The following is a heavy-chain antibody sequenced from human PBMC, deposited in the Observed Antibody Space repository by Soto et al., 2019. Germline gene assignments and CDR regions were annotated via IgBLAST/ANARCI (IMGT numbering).Heavy chain of an antibody. CDR2: ISSRATGI. CDR3: ARPRAFDGYDGGFFFDL. J-gene: IGHJ4*02. D-gene: IGHD5-12*01. CDR1: GFTFRSYE. V-gene: IGHV3-48*03. Sequence: EVKLVESRGGLVQPGGSLRISCAASGFTFRSYEMNWVRQAPGKGLEWVSYISSRATGIFYADSVKGRFTMSRDDANNSLYLQMNSLRGEDTAVYYCARPRAFDGYDGGFFFDLWGQGTVVTVSS.